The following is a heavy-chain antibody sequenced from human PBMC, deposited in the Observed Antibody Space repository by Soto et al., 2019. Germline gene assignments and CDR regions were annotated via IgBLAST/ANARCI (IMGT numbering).Heavy chain of an antibody. J-gene: IGHJ4*01. CDR1: GFSFSTYG. CDR2: ISNDGSNK. CDR3: ARGFWNYGAFDY. Sequence: QVPLVESGGGVVQPGRSLRLSCAASGFSFSTYGMHWVRQAPGKGLEWVAFISNDGSNKYYADSVKGRFTISRDNSKNTLYLQMNSLGAEDTAVYYCARGFWNYGAFDYWGQGTLVTVSS. D-gene: IGHD1-7*01. V-gene: IGHV3-30*03.